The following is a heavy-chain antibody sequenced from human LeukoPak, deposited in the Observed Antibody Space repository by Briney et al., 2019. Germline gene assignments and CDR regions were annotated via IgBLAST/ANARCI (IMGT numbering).Heavy chain of an antibody. V-gene: IGHV3-73*01. CDR3: TTGWESNYGYVDY. J-gene: IGHJ4*02. CDR2: IRSKPNRYAT. CDR1: GLPFSGST. D-gene: IGHD3-10*01. Sequence: PGGSLKLSCAASGLPFSGSTMHWVRQASGKGLEWVGRIRSKPNRYATEYAGSVKGRFTISRDDSKNTAYLQMNSLKAEDTAVYYCTTGWESNYGYVDYWGQGTLVTVSS.